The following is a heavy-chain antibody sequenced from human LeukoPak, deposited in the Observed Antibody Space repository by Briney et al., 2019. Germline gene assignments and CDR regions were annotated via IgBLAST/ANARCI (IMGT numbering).Heavy chain of an antibody. V-gene: IGHV3-23*01. D-gene: IGHD1-26*01. J-gene: IGHJ4*02. CDR1: GFTFNSYA. CDR2: ISSSGGGT. CDR3: AKDLGRYRNNYFDY. Sequence: PGGSLRLSCAASGFTFNSYAMSWVRQAPEKGLEWVATISSSGGGTYYADSVKGRFTISRDDSKNTLYLQMNSLRAEDTAVYYCAKDLGRYRNNYFDYWGQGTLVTVSS.